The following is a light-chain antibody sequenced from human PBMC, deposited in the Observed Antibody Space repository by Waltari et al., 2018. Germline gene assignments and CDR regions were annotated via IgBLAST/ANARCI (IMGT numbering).Light chain of an antibody. Sequence: QSALTQPASVSGSVGQSLPLSRTRINHDIGAHNLLSWYQQYPGKPPKLVIYEVSNRPSGVSNRFSASKSGTTASLTISGLQAEDEAEYFCSSYATRYMVLFGGGTRVTVL. CDR3: SSYATRYMVL. CDR1: NHDIGAHNL. CDR2: EVS. J-gene: IGLJ2*01. V-gene: IGLV2-14*01.